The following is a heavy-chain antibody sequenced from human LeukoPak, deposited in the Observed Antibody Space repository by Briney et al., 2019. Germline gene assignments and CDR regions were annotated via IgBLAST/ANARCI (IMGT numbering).Heavy chain of an antibody. Sequence: SETLSLTCAVSGGSISSSLYYWAWIRQPPGQGLEWIGSIYYRGDTYYNPSSTSRVTISVDTSKNQFSLKLRSMTAADTAVYYCARRLTGTVDYWGQGTLVTVSS. D-gene: IGHD3-9*01. CDR3: ARRLTGTVDY. CDR2: IYYRGDT. J-gene: IGHJ4*02. CDR1: GGSISSSLYY. V-gene: IGHV4-39*01.